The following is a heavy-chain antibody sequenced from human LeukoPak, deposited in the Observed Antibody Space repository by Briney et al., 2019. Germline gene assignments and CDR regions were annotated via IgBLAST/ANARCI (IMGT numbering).Heavy chain of an antibody. CDR2: ISSNGDNT. J-gene: IGHJ3*01. D-gene: IGHD2-15*01. CDR3: TRDSALLGVAFDL. Sequence: GGSLRLSCSASGFPFNTYAIHWVRQAPGEGLEYVAGISSNGDNTDFADPAKGRFTISRDNSKSTLFLQMNGLRAEDTAVYFCTRDSALLGVAFDLWGQGTVVTVSS. V-gene: IGHV3-64D*06. CDR1: GFPFNTYA.